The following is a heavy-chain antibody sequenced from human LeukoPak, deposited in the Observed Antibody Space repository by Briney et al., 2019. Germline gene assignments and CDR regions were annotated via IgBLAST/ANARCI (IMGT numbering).Heavy chain of an antibody. CDR1: GLPIGDFA. V-gene: IGHV3-43*02. J-gene: IGHJ4*02. Sequence: GGSLRLSCVASGLPIGDFAMHWVRQAPGQGLEWVSLISGDGVSTFFADSVKGRFSISRDNSKNSLFPEMSSLRTEDTAMYYCARESGKFDYWGQGTLVAVSS. CDR2: ISGDGVST. CDR3: ARESGKFDY.